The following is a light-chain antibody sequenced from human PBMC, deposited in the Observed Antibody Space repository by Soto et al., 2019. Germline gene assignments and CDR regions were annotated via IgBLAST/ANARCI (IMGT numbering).Light chain of an antibody. CDR2: DAS. Sequence: DIQMPQSPFILSASVGARVTITCRASQSISHWLAWYQQKPGKAPNLLIYDASSLESGVPSRFGGSGSGTQFTLTISSLQPDDFATYYCQQYNSYPWTVSQGNKVDIK. V-gene: IGKV1-5*01. CDR1: QSISHW. CDR3: QQYNSYPWT. J-gene: IGKJ1*01.